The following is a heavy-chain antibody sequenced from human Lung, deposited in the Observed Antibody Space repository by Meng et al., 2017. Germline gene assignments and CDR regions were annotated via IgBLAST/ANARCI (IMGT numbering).Heavy chain of an antibody. CDR1: VGSFSGYQ. V-gene: IGHV4-34*01. D-gene: IGHD2-15*01. Sequence: QVQLQQWGVGELKPSETLSLTCAVYVGSFSGYQWNWIRQSPGKGLEWIGDINHRGRTNYNPSLKSRVTISVDTSKNQFSLKLSSVTAADTAVYYCARDQGGAGGYWGQGTLVTVSS. CDR2: INHRGRT. CDR3: ARDQGGAGGY. J-gene: IGHJ4*02.